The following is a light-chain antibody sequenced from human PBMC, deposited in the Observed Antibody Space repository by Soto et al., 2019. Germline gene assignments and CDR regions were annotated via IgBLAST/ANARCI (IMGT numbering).Light chain of an antibody. Sequence: QSALTQPPSVSAAPGRKVTISCSGSSSNIGGNSVSWYQQLPGTAPKLLIYDDNKRPSGIPDRFSGSKSGTSATLGITGFQTGEEADYYCGSWDSSLSAYVLGTATKATV. CDR2: DDN. V-gene: IGLV1-51*01. CDR1: SSNIGGNS. CDR3: GSWDSSLSAYV. J-gene: IGLJ1*01.